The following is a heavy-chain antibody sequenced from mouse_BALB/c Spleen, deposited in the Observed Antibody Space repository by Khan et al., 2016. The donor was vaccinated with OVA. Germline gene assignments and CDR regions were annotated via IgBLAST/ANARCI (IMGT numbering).Heavy chain of an antibody. CDR3: ARSGYDYFAY. D-gene: IGHD2-14*01. CDR2: IYPGDGDT. V-gene: IGHV1-80*01. Sequence: QVQLQQSGAELVRPGSSVKISCKASGYAFGNYWMNWVKQRPGQGLEWIGQIYPGDGDTSFNGKFRGKATLTADKSSSTAYMQLSSLTSEDSAVYFCARSGYDYFAYWGQGTLVTVSA. CDR1: GYAFGNYW. J-gene: IGHJ3*01.